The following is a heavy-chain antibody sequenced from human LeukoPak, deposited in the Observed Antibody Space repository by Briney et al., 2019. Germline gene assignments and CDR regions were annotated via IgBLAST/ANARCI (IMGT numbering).Heavy chain of an antibody. Sequence: EASVKVSCKASGYTFTTYYIHWVRQAPGQGLEWMGSINPSGGSTSYTQKFQGRVTLTRDTSTSTVYMELSSLRSEETAVYYCARGMRSSDYIYWGQGTLVTVSS. J-gene: IGHJ4*02. CDR1: GYTFTTYY. D-gene: IGHD3-3*01. V-gene: IGHV1-46*01. CDR2: INPSGGST. CDR3: ARGMRSSDYIY.